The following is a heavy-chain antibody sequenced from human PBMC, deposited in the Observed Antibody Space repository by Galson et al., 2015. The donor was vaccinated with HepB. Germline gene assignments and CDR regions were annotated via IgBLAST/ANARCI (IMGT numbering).Heavy chain of an antibody. CDR2: ISSSGNYI. J-gene: IGHJ4*02. CDR3: VRDPPLGTPLAY. CDR1: GFTFSSYS. V-gene: IGHV3-21*01. D-gene: IGHD7-27*01. Sequence: SLRLSCAASGFTFSSYSMNWVRQAPGKGLEWVSSISSSGNYIYYADSVKGRFTISRDDAQNSLYLQMNSLRAEDTAVYDCVRDPPLGTPLAYWGQRTLVTVSS.